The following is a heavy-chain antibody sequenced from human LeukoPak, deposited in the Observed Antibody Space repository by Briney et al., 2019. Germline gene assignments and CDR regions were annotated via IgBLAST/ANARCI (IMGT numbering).Heavy chain of an antibody. Sequence: GGSLRLSCAASGFTFSSYSMNWVRQAPGKGLEWVSSISSSSSYIHSADSVRGRFTISRDNAKNSLFLQMNSLRTEDTAVYYCARDEWGDAFDIWGQGTMVTVFS. D-gene: IGHD1-26*01. CDR3: ARDEWGDAFDI. CDR1: GFTFSSYS. CDR2: ISSSSSYI. V-gene: IGHV3-21*01. J-gene: IGHJ3*02.